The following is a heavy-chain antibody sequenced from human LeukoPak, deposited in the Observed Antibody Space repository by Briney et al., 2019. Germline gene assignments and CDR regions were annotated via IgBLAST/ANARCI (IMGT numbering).Heavy chain of an antibody. V-gene: IGHV4-59*01. CDR3: ARVVRGVVTSNWFDP. J-gene: IGHJ5*02. CDR1: GGSISSYY. CDR2: IYYSGST. Sequence: SETLSLTCTVSGGSISSYYWSWIRQPPGKGLEWIGYIYYSGSTYYNPSLKSRVIISLDRSKNQFSLALTSVTPADTAVYYCARVVRGVVTSNWFDPWGQGTLVSVSS. D-gene: IGHD2-21*02.